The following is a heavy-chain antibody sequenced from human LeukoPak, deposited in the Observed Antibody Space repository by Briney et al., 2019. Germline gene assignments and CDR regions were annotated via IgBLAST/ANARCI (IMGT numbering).Heavy chain of an antibody. CDR2: IWPEGSNK. D-gene: IGHD6-13*01. J-gene: IGHJ4*02. Sequence: SGGSLRLSCEAAGFAFSSYSMHWVRQAPGKGLEWVAAIWPEGSNKYYANSVKGRFTISRDNSKNTLYLQMNSLRGDDTAIYYCARELAAWGQGTLVTVSS. CDR1: GFAFSSYS. CDR3: ARELAA. V-gene: IGHV3-33*01.